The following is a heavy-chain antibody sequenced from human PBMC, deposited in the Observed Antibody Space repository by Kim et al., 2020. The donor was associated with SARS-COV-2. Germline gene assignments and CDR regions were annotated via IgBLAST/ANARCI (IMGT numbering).Heavy chain of an antibody. V-gene: IGHV4-59*13. CDR2: IYYRGNT. CDR1: GGSMNNYY. Sequence: SETLSLTCSVSGGSMNNYYWSWLRQFPGKGLEWIGYIYYRGNTDYNPSLRSRVTMSVDTSKNQLSLNLRSVTAADTAVYYCARVTSDSGIKCFDPCGQGT. J-gene: IGHJ5*02. CDR3: ARVTSDSGIKCFDP. D-gene: IGHD3-10*01.